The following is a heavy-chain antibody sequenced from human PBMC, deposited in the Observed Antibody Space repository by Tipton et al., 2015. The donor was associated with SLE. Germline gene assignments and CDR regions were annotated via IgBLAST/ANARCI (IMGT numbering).Heavy chain of an antibody. CDR3: ARAGYYATCYFMDSFDN. CDR1: GGSISDYY. Sequence: TLSLTCTVSGGSISDYYWSWIRQPPGKGLEWIGYVYYTGTTNYDPSLRSRVTMSADTSRNQFSLRLISVTTADTAVYYCARAGYYATCYFMDSFDNWDRRALVTISS. CDR2: VYYTGTT. D-gene: IGHD3-9*01. V-gene: IGHV4-59*01. J-gene: IGHJ4*02.